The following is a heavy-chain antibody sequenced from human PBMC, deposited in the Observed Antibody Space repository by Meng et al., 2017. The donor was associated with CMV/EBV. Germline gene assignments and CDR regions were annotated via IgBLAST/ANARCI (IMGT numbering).Heavy chain of an antibody. V-gene: IGHV1-69*12. Sequence: HVERVESRAEVKEPGAWRKVSCKASGGTFSSYANSWVRQAPGQGLEWMGGIIPIFGTANYAQKFQGRVTITADESTSTAYMELSSLRSEDTAVYYCARVPYYYDSSGSRFDPWGQGTLVTVSS. CDR2: IIPIFGTA. J-gene: IGHJ5*02. D-gene: IGHD3-22*01. CDR3: ARVPYYYDSSGSRFDP. CDR1: GGTFSSYA.